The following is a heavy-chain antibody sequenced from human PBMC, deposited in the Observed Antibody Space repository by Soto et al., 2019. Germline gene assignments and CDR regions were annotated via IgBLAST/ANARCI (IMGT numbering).Heavy chain of an antibody. CDR1: GFTFSDYY. CDR3: ARARGSYRYTFFDY. Sequence: GGSLRLSCAASGFTFSDYYMSWIRQAPGKGLEWVSYISSSGSTIYYADSVKGRFTISRENAKNSLYLQMNSLRAEDTAVYYCARARGSYRYTFFDYWGQGTLVTVSS. CDR2: ISSSGSTI. D-gene: IGHD3-16*02. V-gene: IGHV3-11*01. J-gene: IGHJ4*02.